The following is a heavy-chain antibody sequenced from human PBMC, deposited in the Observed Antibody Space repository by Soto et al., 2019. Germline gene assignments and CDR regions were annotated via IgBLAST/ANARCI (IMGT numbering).Heavy chain of an antibody. D-gene: IGHD6-13*01. CDR3: ARGLTAAAGRATDY. CDR2: ISSSSTYI. J-gene: IGHJ4*02. V-gene: IGHV3-21*06. CDR1: GITFSNYT. Sequence: EVQLVESGGGLVKPGGSLRLSCAASGITFSNYTMNWFRQPPGKGLEWVSSISSSSTYIYYADSVKGRFTISRDNAKYLMYLQMNSLRAEATAFYYCARGLTAAAGRATDYWGQGTLVTVAS.